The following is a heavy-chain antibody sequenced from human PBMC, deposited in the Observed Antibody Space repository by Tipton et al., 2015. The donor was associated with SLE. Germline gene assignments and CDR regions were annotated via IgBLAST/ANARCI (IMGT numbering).Heavy chain of an antibody. Sequence: TLSLTCAVSDFSISSDFYWGWIRQPPGRGLEYFGRISHSATAYYNPSLESRVTISIDTSKSQFSLKLSSVTAADTAVYYCARIKAGTYYFDYWGQGALVTVSS. CDR3: ARIKAGTYYFDY. CDR1: DFSISSDFY. D-gene: IGHD6-13*01. J-gene: IGHJ4*02. V-gene: IGHV4-38-2*01. CDR2: ISHSATA.